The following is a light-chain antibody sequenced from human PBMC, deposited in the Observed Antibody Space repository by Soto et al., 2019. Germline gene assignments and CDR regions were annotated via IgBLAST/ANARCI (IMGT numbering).Light chain of an antibody. V-gene: IGKV3-20*01. CDR1: QSISSNF. CDR3: QQYGVSPT. CDR2: GES. Sequence: EIVMTQSPGTLSLSPGERATLSCRASQSISSNFLAWYQHKPGQAPRLLIYGESSRATGIPDRFSGSASGTDFTLTISRLELEDFAVYYCQQYGVSPTFGGGTKVDSK. J-gene: IGKJ4*01.